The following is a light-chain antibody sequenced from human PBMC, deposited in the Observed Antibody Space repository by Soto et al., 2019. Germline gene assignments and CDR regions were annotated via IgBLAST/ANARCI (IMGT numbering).Light chain of an antibody. Sequence: QSALTQPPSVSGSPGQSVTISCTGTSSDVGIYNRVSWYQQPPGTAPKLMIYEVSNRPSGVPDRFSGSKSGNTASLTISGLPAEDEADYYCSSYTSSSTWVFGGGTKVTVL. CDR1: SSDVGIYNR. CDR3: SSYTSSSTWV. CDR2: EVS. J-gene: IGLJ3*02. V-gene: IGLV2-18*02.